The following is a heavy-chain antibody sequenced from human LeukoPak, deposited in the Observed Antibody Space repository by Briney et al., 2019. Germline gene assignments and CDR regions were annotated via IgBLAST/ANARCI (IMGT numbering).Heavy chain of an antibody. D-gene: IGHD3-3*01. CDR2: ISWNSGSI. V-gene: IGHV3-9*01. Sequence: PGGSLRLSCAASGFTFDDYAMHWVRQAPGKGLEWVSGISWNSGSIGYADSVKGRFTISRDNAKNSLYLQMNSLRAEDTALYYCAKDRLRFLEWSSPAGFDYWGQGTLVTVSS. CDR3: AKDRLRFLEWSSPAGFDY. J-gene: IGHJ4*02. CDR1: GFTFDDYA.